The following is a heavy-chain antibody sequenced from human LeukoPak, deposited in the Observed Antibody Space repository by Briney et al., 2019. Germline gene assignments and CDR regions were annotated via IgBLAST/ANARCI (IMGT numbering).Heavy chain of an antibody. Sequence: GGSLRLSCAGSGFTFSSFAMSWVRQVPGKGLEWISAISGSGGSTFYADSVKGRFTISRDNSKNTLYLQMNSLRAEDTAVYYCAKDQGPSTYYYGSGSKGYYYMDVWGKGTTVTISS. D-gene: IGHD3-10*01. CDR1: GFTFSSFA. J-gene: IGHJ6*03. CDR2: ISGSGGST. V-gene: IGHV3-23*01. CDR3: AKDQGPSTYYYGSGSKGYYYMDV.